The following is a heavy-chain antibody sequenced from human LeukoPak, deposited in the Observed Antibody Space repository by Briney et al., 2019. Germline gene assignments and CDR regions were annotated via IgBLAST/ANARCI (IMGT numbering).Heavy chain of an antibody. CDR1: GDSISPDY. V-gene: IGHV4-4*08. CDR2: IYRFGNT. J-gene: IGHJ1*01. CDR3: AGRGQRYFRD. Sequence: SETLSLTCTVSGDSISPDYWSWIRQPPGKGLEWIGYIYRFGNTDYNPSLMRRVTISLDTSKKQLSLNLTSVTAADTAVYYCAGRGQRYFRDWGQGTLVTVSS.